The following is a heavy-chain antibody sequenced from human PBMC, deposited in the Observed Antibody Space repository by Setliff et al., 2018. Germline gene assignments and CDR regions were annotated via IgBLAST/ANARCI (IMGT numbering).Heavy chain of an antibody. Sequence: PGGSLRLSCAASGFTFSNYAMSWVRQAPGKGLEWVSVITGSGTTTYYADSVKGRFTISRDNSKNTVYLQMNSLRAEDTSIYYCANAYNYGYAHYYYGMDVWGQGTTVTVSS. CDR3: ANAYNYGYAHYYYGMDV. D-gene: IGHD5-18*01. CDR1: GFTFSNYA. J-gene: IGHJ6*02. CDR2: ITGSGTTT. V-gene: IGHV3-23*01.